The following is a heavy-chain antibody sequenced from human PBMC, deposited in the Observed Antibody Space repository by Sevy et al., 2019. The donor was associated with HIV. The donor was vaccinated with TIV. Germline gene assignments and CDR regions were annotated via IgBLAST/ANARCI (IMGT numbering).Heavy chain of an antibody. CDR3: AGPDATGGMDV. Sequence: GGSLRLSCAASGLMFSSYSMNWVRQAPGKGLEWVSSISSDSNYIYYADSVKGRFTISRDNAKNSLYLQMNSLRAEDTAVYYCAGPDATGGMDVWGQGSTVTVSS. J-gene: IGHJ6*02. V-gene: IGHV3-21*01. CDR1: GLMFSSYS. CDR2: ISSDSNYI.